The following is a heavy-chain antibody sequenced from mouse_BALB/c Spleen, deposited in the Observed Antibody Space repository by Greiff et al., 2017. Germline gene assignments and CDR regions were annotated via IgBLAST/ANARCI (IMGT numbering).Heavy chain of an antibody. CDR3: AKKRYFDV. J-gene: IGHJ1*01. Sequence: VQLQESGAELARPGASVKMSCKASGYTFTSYTMHWVKQRPGQGLEWIGYINPSSGYTNYNQKFKDKATLTADKSSSTAYMQLSSLTSEDSAVYYCAKKRYFDVWGAGTTVTVSS. CDR2: INPSSGYT. CDR1: GYTFTSYT. V-gene: IGHV1-4*01.